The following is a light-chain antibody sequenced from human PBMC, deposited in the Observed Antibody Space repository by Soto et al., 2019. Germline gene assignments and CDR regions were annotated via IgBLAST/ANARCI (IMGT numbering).Light chain of an antibody. CDR2: DVS. Sequence: SALTQPASVSGSPGQSITISCTGTSDDVGGHNYVSWYQQHPGKAPKLIIYDVSNRPSGVSNRFSGSKSGNTASLTISGLQTEDEADYYCSSYASTSTVVFGGGTKVTVL. CDR3: SSYASTSTVV. CDR1: SDDVGGHNY. J-gene: IGLJ2*01. V-gene: IGLV2-14*01.